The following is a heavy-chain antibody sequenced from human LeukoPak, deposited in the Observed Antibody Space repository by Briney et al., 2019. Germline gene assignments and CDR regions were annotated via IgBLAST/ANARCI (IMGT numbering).Heavy chain of an antibody. CDR2: IITIFGTA. CDR3: ARVAPNRRYCSGGSCLNYFDY. D-gene: IGHD2-15*01. J-gene: IGHJ4*02. Sequence: SVKVSCKVSGGTFSSYAIRWVRQAPGQGLEWMGGIITIFGTANYAQKFQGRVTITADESTSTACMELSSLRSGDTAVYYCARVAPNRRYCSGGSCLNYFDYWGQGTLVTVSS. V-gene: IGHV1-69*13. CDR1: GGTFSSYA.